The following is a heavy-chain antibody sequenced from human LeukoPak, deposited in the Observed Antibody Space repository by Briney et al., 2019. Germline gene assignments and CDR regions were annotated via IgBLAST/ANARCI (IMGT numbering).Heavy chain of an antibody. Sequence: PGGSLRLSCVASGFSFSAYIMHWVRQAPGKGLEYVSAIWSDGSSTFYPNSVKGRFTISRDNSKSTLYLQMGSLRAEDTAVYYCTRRYGGHSGWAGYHDSWGQGTLVTVSS. D-gene: IGHD6-19*01. CDR1: GFSFSAYI. V-gene: IGHV3-64*01. CDR2: IWSDGSST. J-gene: IGHJ4*02. CDR3: TRRYGGHSGWAGYHDS.